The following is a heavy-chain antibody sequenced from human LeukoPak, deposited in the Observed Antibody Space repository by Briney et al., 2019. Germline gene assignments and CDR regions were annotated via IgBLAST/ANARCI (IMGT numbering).Heavy chain of an antibody. CDR1: GFTFSSYE. CDR3: ARGGTLEYFQH. Sequence: GESLTLSCAASGFTFSSYEMSWVRQAPGKGLEWVSYISSSGSTIYYADFVTGRFTFSRDNAKNALYLQMNSLRAEDTAVYYCARGGTLEYFQHWGQGTLVTVSS. V-gene: IGHV3-48*03. J-gene: IGHJ1*01. CDR2: ISSSGSTI.